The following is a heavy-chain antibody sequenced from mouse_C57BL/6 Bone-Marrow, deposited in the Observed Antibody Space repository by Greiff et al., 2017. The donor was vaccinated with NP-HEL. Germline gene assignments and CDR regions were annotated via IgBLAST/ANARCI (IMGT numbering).Heavy chain of an antibody. CDR2: IYPGSGST. D-gene: IGHD3-1*01. CDR3: ARELGLPAWFAY. Sequence: QVQLQQPGAELVKPGASVKMSCKASGYTFTSYWITWVKQRPGQGLEWIGDIYPGSGSTNYNEKFKSKATLTVDTSSSTAYMQLSSLTSEDSAVYYCARELGLPAWFAYWGQGTLVTVSA. J-gene: IGHJ3*01. V-gene: IGHV1-55*01. CDR1: GYTFTSYW.